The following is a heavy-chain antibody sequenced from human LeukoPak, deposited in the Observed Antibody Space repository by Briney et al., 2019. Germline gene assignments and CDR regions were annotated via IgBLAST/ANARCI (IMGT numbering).Heavy chain of an antibody. CDR2: ISYDGSNK. D-gene: IGHD3-10*01. J-gene: IGHJ4*02. CDR1: GFTFSSYA. CDR3: ARDSYGTHFDY. V-gene: IGHV3-30*04. Sequence: PGRSLRLSCEASGFTFSSYAMHWVRQAPGKGLEWAAVISYDGSNKYYADSVKGRFTISRDNSKNTLYLQMNSLRAEDTAVYYCARDSYGTHFDYWGQGTLVTVSS.